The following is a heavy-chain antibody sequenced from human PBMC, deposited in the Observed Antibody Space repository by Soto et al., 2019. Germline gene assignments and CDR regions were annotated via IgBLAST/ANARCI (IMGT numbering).Heavy chain of an antibody. J-gene: IGHJ3*02. V-gene: IGHV3-30-3*01. Sequence: QVQLVESGGGVVQPGRSLRLSCAASGFTFSSYAMHWVRQAPGKGLEWVAVISYDGSNKYYADSVKGRFTISRDNSKNTLYLQMNRLRAEDTAVYYCAREEMATMCAFDIWGQGTMVTVSS. D-gene: IGHD5-12*01. CDR3: AREEMATMCAFDI. CDR2: ISYDGSNK. CDR1: GFTFSSYA.